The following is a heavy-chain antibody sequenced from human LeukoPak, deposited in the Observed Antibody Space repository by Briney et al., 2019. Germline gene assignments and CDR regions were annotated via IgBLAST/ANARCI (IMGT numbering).Heavy chain of an antibody. CDR2: IYHSGST. Sequence: PSETLSLTCAVSGGSISSSNWWSWVRQPPGKGLEWIGEIYHSGSTNYNPSLKSRVTISSDTSKNQFSLRLSSVTAADTAVYYCAKSLYGSGSYYNWFDPWGQGTLVTVSS. V-gene: IGHV4-4*02. CDR1: GGSISSSNW. J-gene: IGHJ5*02. D-gene: IGHD3-10*01. CDR3: AKSLYGSGSYYNWFDP.